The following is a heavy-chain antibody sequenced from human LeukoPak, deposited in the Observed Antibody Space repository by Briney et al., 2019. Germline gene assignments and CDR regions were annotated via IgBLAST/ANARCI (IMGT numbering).Heavy chain of an antibody. CDR2: IYNSENT. CDR3: ARFHSGPSGWYVLWYFDL. J-gene: IGHJ2*01. Sequence: SETPSLTCTVSGGSVSSYYWSWIRQPPGKGLEWIGYIYNSENTKYNSSLESRVTISVDTSKNQFFLKLSSVTAADTAVYYCARFHSGPSGWYVLWYFDLWGRGTLVTVSS. V-gene: IGHV4-4*09. CDR1: GGSVSSYY. D-gene: IGHD6-19*01.